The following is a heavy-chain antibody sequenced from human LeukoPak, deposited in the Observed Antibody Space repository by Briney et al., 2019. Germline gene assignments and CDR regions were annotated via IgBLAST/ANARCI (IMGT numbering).Heavy chain of an antibody. CDR3: ARVYCDHQDLKYYFDY. Sequence: SVKVSCKASGGTFSSYAISWVRQPPAQGREWMGGIIPIFGTANYAQKFRGTVTITTAESTSTAYMELSSLRSEDTAVYHCARVYCDHQDLKYYFDYWGQGTLVTVSS. J-gene: IGHJ4*02. D-gene: IGHD4-17*01. CDR2: IIPIFGTA. V-gene: IGHV1-69*05. CDR1: GGTFSSYA.